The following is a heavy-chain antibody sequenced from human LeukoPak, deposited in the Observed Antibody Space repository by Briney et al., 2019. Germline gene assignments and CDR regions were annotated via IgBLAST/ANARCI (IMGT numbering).Heavy chain of an antibody. V-gene: IGHV3-74*01. D-gene: IGHD3-22*01. CDR1: GFTLSNHW. J-gene: IGHJ3*02. CDR2: ISGDEIWT. Sequence: GGPLRPSCAASGFTLSNHWMNWVRKAPGKGLVWVSRISGDEIWTSYADSVKGRFIISRDNAKDTLYLQMNSLRTEDTAVYYCAREYNSGPKQTDAFDIWGQGTMVTVSS. CDR3: AREYNSGPKQTDAFDI.